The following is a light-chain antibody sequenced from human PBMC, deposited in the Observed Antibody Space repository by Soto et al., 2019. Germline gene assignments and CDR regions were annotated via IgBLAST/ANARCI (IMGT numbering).Light chain of an antibody. CDR2: DVS. CDR1: QSISNW. V-gene: IGKV1-5*01. J-gene: IGKJ2*01. CDR3: QYNGSYYT. Sequence: DIQMTQSPSTLSASVGDRVTITCRARQSISNWLAWYQQKPGKAATLLIYDVSRLEGGAPPMCGGSGATKEFTLIISMLHDDDFANYYCQYNGSYYTFGQGTKVDIK.